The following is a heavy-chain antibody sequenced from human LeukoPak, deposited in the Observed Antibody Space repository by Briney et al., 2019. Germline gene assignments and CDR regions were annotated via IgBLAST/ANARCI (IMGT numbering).Heavy chain of an antibody. CDR1: GYTFTSYG. Sequence: ASVKVSCKASGYTFTSYGISWVRQAPGQGLEWMGWISAYNGNTNYAQKLQGRVTMTTDTSTSTAYMELRSLRSDDTAVYYCARLPRGYSSYAYGIWGQGTMVTVSS. J-gene: IGHJ3*02. D-gene: IGHD5-12*01. V-gene: IGHV1-18*01. CDR2: ISAYNGNT. CDR3: ARLPRGYSSYAYGI.